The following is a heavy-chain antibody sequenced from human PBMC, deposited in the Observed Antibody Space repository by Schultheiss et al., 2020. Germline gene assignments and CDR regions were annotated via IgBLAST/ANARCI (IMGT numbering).Heavy chain of an antibody. V-gene: IGHV3-30*18. CDR3: AKSRDAMVYAILN. CDR1: GFTFSRYR. D-gene: IGHD2-8*01. Sequence: GGSLRLSCVASGFTFSRYRMSWVRQAPGKGLEWVAVTLADGRTKYYANSVKGRFTVSRDDSKNTLYLQMNSLRAEDTAVYYCAKSRDAMVYAILNWGQGTTVTVSS. CDR2: TLADGRTK. J-gene: IGHJ6*02.